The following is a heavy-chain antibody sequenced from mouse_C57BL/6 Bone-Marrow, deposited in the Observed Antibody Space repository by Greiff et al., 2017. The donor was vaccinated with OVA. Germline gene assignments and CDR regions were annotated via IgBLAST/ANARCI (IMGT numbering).Heavy chain of an antibody. J-gene: IGHJ2*01. CDR2: IDPETGGT. V-gene: IGHV1-15*01. Sequence: VQLQQSGAELVRPGASVTLSCKASGYTFTDYEMHWVKQTPVPGLEWIGAIDPETGGTAYNQKFKGKAILTADKSSSTAYMELRSLTSEDSAVYYCTRFGGYWGKGTTRTVSS. CDR1: GYTFTDYE. CDR3: TRFGGY.